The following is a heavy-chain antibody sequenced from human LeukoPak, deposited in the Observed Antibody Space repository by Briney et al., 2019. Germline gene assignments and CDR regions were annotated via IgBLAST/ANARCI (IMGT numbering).Heavy chain of an antibody. CDR1: GFTFSSYT. J-gene: IGHJ5*02. V-gene: IGHV3-23*01. Sequence: GGSLRLSCTASGFTFSSYTMSWVRQAPGKGLKWVSTITTGGPNTYYADSVKGRFTVSRDDSKNTLYLQINSLRVEDTAVYYCIVFGDSNHWGQGTLVTVSS. D-gene: IGHD4-17*01. CDR2: ITTGGPNT. CDR3: IVFGDSNH.